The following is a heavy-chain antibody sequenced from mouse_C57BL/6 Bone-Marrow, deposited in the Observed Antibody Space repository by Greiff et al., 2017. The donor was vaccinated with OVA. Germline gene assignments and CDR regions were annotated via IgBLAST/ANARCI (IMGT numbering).Heavy chain of an antibody. J-gene: IGHJ4*01. V-gene: IGHV1-72*01. CDR2: IDPNSGGT. Sequence: QVQLQQPGAELVKPGASVKLSCKASGYTFTSYWMHWVKQRPGRGLEWIGRIDPNSGGTKYNEKFKSKATLTVDKPSSTAYMQLSSLTSEDSAVYYCASQGGYDYDEGWAMDYWGQGTSVTVSS. D-gene: IGHD2-4*01. CDR3: ASQGGYDYDEGWAMDY. CDR1: GYTFTSYW.